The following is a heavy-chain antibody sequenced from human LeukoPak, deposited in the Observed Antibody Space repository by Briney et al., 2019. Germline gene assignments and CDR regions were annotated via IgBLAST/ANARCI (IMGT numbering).Heavy chain of an antibody. CDR1: GGSISSSSYY. J-gene: IGHJ4*02. CDR3: ARRVGAVAGTHFDY. Sequence: SETLSLTCTVSGGSISSSSYYWGWIRQPPGKGLEWIGGIYYSGSTYYNPSLKSRVTISVDTSKNQFSLKLSSVTAADTAVYYCARRVGAVAGTHFDYWGQGTLVTVSS. CDR2: IYYSGST. D-gene: IGHD6-19*01. V-gene: IGHV4-39*01.